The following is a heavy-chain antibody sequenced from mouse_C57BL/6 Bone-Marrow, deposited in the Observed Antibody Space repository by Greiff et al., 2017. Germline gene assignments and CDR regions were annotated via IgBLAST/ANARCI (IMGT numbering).Heavy chain of an antibody. CDR1: GYTFTDYN. Sequence: VQLQQSGPELVKPGASVKMSCKASGYTFTDYNMHWVKQSHGKSLEWIGYINPNNGGTSYNQKFKGKATLTVNKASSTADMELRSLTSEDSAVYYCAREGEKNYYGNYFVWGTGTTVTVSS. CDR2: INPNNGGT. D-gene: IGHD2-1*01. V-gene: IGHV1-22*01. J-gene: IGHJ1*03. CDR3: AREGEKNYYGNYFV.